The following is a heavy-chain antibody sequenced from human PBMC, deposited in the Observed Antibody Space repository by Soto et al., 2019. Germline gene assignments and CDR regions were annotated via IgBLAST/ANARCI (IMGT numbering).Heavy chain of an antibody. CDR3: ARDLPYDYVWGSYLSFEY. D-gene: IGHD3-16*02. CDR1: GYTFISYG. J-gene: IGHJ4*02. V-gene: IGHV1-18*01. CDR2: ISAYNGNT. Sequence: QVQLVQSGAEVKKPGASVKVSCKSSGYTFISYGISWVRQAPGQGLEWMGWISAYNGNTNYAQKFQGRVTMTTDTSTSTAYMELRSLRSDDTAVYYCARDLPYDYVWGSYLSFEYWGQGTLVTVSS.